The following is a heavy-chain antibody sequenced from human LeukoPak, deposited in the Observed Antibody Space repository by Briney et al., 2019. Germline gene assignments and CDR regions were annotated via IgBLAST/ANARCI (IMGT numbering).Heavy chain of an antibody. CDR1: GGSLSSGSYY. J-gene: IGHJ5*02. CDR3: ARSRIVGAIENRALPPAYFDP. CDR2: IYTSRST. D-gene: IGHD1-26*01. V-gene: IGHV4-61*02. Sequence: KPSETLSLTCTVSGGSLSSGSYYWSWIGQPAGKALAWIGRIYTSRSTNYNPSLKSRVTISVDTSKNQFSLKLSSVTAADTAVYYCARSRIVGAIENRALPPAYFDPWGQGTLVTVSS.